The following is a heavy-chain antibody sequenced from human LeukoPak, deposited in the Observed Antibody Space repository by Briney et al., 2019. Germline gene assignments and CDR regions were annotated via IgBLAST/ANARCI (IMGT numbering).Heavy chain of an antibody. D-gene: IGHD3-10*01. V-gene: IGHV1-2*02. J-gene: IGHJ5*02. CDR3: ARAITMVRGVIIPGYNWFDP. CDR1: GYTFTGYS. Sequence: ASLKVSCKASGYTFTGYSMHWVRQAPGQGLEWMGWINPNTGGTNYAQKFQGRVTMTRDTPISTAYMELRRLRSDDTAVYYCARAITMVRGVIIPGYNWFDPWGQGTPVTVSS. CDR2: INPNTGGT.